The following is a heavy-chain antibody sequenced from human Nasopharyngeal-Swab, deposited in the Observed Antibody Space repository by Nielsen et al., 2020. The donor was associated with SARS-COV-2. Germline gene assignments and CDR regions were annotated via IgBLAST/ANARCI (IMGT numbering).Heavy chain of an antibody. CDR3: AKAPYLRGLDV. J-gene: IGHJ6*02. D-gene: IGHD2-21*01. Sequence: GESLKISCAASGFTFSSYSMNWVRQAPGKGLEWVSIISGSGDTTYYADSVKDRFTISRDNSKNALYLQTNSLRVEDTAVYYCAKAPYLRGLDVWGQGTTVTVSS. CDR2: ISGSGDTT. CDR1: GFTFSSYS. V-gene: IGHV3-23*01.